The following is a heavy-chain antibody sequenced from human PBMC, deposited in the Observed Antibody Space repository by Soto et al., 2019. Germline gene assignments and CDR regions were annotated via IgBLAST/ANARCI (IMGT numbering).Heavy chain of an antibody. V-gene: IGHV4-30-4*01. CDR3: ARPTRRYSYGSFDY. D-gene: IGHD5-18*01. CDR2: IYYTGST. CDR1: GGSISRADYY. Sequence: SETLSLTCTVSGGSISRADYYWSWIRQPPGKGLEWIGYIYYTGSTNYNPSLKSRVTISVDTSKNPFSLKLSSVTAADTAVYYCARPTRRYSYGSFDYWGQGTLVTVSS. J-gene: IGHJ4*02.